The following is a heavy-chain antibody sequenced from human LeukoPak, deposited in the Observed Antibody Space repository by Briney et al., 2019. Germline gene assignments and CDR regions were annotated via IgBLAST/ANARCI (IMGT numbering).Heavy chain of an antibody. Sequence: GGSLRLSCAASGFTFSSYSMNWVRQAPGKGLEWVSSISSSSLYIYYADSVKGRFTISRDNAKNSLYLQMNSLRAEDTAVYYCARESMVRGLIINPFDSWGQGTLVTVSS. CDR1: GFTFSSYS. D-gene: IGHD3-10*01. V-gene: IGHV3-21*01. CDR2: ISSSSLYI. J-gene: IGHJ5*01. CDR3: ARESMVRGLIINPFDS.